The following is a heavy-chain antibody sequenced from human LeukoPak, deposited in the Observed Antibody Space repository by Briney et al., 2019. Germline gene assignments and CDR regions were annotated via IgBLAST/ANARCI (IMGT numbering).Heavy chain of an antibody. V-gene: IGHV3-66*01. CDR2: IYRGGST. CDR1: GFTVSSNY. J-gene: IGHJ4*02. CDR3: ARDLVGSSGWWDFDY. D-gene: IGHD6-19*01. Sequence: PGGSLRISCAASGFTVSSNYLTWVRQAPGKGLEWVSVIYRGGSTYYADSVKGRFTISRDNSKNTLFLQMNCLRAEDTAVYYCARDLVGSSGWWDFDYWGQGTLVTVPS.